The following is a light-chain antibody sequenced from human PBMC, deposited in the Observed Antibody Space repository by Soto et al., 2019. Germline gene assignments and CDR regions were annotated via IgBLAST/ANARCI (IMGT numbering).Light chain of an antibody. V-gene: IGKV3D-15*01. CDR1: QSVSSN. Sequence: VMTQSPATLSVSPGERATLSCRASQSVSSNLAWYQQTPGQAPRLLIFDASTRATGIPARFSGSGSGTDFTLTISSLQSEDFAVYYCQQYDNWLGTFGQGTKVEVK. J-gene: IGKJ1*01. CDR3: QQYDNWLGT. CDR2: DAS.